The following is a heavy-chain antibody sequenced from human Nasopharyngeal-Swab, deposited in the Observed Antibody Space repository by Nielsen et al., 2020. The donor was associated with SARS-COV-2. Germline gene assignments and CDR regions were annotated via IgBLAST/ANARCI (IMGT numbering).Heavy chain of an antibody. D-gene: IGHD2-2*01. J-gene: IGHJ4*02. Sequence: GESLKISCAAPGLTFSSYEMNWVRQAPGKGLEWVSYISSSGSTRYYADSVKGRFTISRDNAKNSLYLQMNSLRAEDTAVYYCARDYCSSTSCYDYWGQGTLVTVSS. CDR1: GLTFSSYE. CDR2: ISSSGSTR. V-gene: IGHV3-48*03. CDR3: ARDYCSSTSCYDY.